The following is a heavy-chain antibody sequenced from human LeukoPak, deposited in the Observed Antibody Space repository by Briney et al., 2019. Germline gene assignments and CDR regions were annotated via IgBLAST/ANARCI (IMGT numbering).Heavy chain of an antibody. CDR3: AYNGYRSYYFDY. J-gene: IGHJ4*02. Sequence: GGSLRLSCAASGVTFSSYGMNWVRQAPGKGLEWVAFVRSDGSNKYYADSVKGRFTISRDNSKNTLYLQMNSLRAEDTAVYYCAYNGYRSYYFDYWGQGTLVTVSS. D-gene: IGHD5-18*01. V-gene: IGHV3-30*02. CDR1: GVTFSSYG. CDR2: VRSDGSNK.